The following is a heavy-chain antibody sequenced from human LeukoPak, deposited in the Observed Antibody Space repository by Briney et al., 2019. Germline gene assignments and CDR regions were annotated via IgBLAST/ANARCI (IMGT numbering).Heavy chain of an antibody. CDR2: INAGNGNT. J-gene: IGHJ6*02. CDR3: AREMRTGLWPIAMVGGVMMASPSNGMDV. V-gene: IGHV1-3*01. Sequence: ASVKVSCKASGYTFTSYAIHWVRQAPGQRLEWMGWINAGNGNTKYSQKFQGRLTITRDTSASTAYMELGSLRTADSAVNCCAREMRTGLWPIAMVGGVMMASPSNGMDVWGQGTTVTVSS. D-gene: IGHD3-10*01. CDR1: GYTFTSYA.